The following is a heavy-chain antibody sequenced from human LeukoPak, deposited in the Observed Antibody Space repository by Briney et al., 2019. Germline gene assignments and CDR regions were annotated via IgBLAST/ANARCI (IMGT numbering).Heavy chain of an antibody. CDR2: IYPGDSDT. D-gene: IGHD5-18*01. Sequence: GGSLKISCKGSGYSFTSYWIGWVRQMPGKGMEWMGIIYPGDSDTRYSTSFQGQVTISADKSISTAYLQWSSLKASDTAMYYCARGPDTAMVSLDYWVQGTLVTVSS. V-gene: IGHV5-51*01. CDR3: ARGPDTAMVSLDY. J-gene: IGHJ4*02. CDR1: GYSFTSYW.